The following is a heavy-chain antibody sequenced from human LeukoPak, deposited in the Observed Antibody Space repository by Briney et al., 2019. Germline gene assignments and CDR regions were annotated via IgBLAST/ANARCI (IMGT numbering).Heavy chain of an antibody. V-gene: IGHV3-23*01. CDR1: GFTFSSYA. D-gene: IGHD3-22*01. CDR3: AKDPDSSDLPDY. J-gene: IGHJ4*02. Sequence: PGGSLRLSCAASGFTFSSYAMSWVRQAPGKGLEWVSAISGSGGSTYYADSVKGRLTISRDNSKNTLYLQMNSLRAEDTAVYYCAKDPDSSDLPDYWGQGTLVTVSS. CDR2: ISGSGGST.